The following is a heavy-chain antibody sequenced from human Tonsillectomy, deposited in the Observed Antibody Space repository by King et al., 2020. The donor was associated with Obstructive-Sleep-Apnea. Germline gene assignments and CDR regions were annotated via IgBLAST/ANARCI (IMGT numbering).Heavy chain of an antibody. D-gene: IGHD6-19*01. V-gene: IGHV4-4*07. J-gene: IGHJ6*02. Sequence: VQLQESGPGLVKPSETLSLTCTVSGGSISSYYWSWIRQPAGKGREWIGRIYTSGSTNFNPSLKSRVTMSVHTSKNQFSLRLSSVTAADTAVYYCARDPGYSSGWHGMDVWGQGTTVTVSS. CDR3: ARDPGYSSGWHGMDV. CDR1: GGSISSYY. CDR2: IYTSGST.